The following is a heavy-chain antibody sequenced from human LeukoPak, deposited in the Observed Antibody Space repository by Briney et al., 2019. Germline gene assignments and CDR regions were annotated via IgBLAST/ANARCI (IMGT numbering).Heavy chain of an antibody. CDR3: AGGGAQEFDY. Sequence: SETLSLTCTVSGGSISSSSYYWGWLRQPPGKGLEWIGSIYYSGSTNYNPSLKSRVTMSVDTSKNQFSLKLSSVTAADTAVYYCAGGGAQEFDYWGQGTLVTVSS. J-gene: IGHJ4*02. V-gene: IGHV4-39*07. D-gene: IGHD3-16*01. CDR1: GGSISSSSYY. CDR2: IYYSGST.